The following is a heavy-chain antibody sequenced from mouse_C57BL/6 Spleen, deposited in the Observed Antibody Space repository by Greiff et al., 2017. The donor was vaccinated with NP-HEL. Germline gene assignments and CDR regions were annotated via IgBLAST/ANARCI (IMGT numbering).Heavy chain of an antibody. CDR2: INPNNGGT. V-gene: IGHV1-26*01. CDR1: GYTFTDYY. Sequence: VQLQQSGPELVKPGASVKISCKASGYTFTDYYMNWVKQSHGKSLEWIGDINPNNGGTSYNQKFKGKATLTVDKSSSTAYMELRSLTSEDSAVYYCARSPSRLPFAYWGQGTLVTVSA. J-gene: IGHJ3*01. CDR3: ARSPSRLPFAY. D-gene: IGHD6-2*01.